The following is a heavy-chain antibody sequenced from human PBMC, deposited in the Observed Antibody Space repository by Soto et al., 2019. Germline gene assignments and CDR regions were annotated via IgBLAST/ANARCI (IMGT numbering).Heavy chain of an antibody. CDR3: ARQGRYTPYIMDV. V-gene: IGHV4-59*01. CDR1: GGSISSYY. Sequence: SETLSLTCTVSGGSISSYYWSWIRQPPGKGLEWIGYIYYSGSTNYNPSLKSRVTISVDTSKNQFSLKLSSVTAADTAVYYCARQGRYTPYIMDVWGKGTTVTVSS. CDR2: IYYSGST. D-gene: IGHD2-15*01. J-gene: IGHJ6*03.